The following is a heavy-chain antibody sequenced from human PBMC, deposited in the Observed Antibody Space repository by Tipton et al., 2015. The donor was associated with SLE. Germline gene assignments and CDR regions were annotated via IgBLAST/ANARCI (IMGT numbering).Heavy chain of an antibody. CDR1: GVSFSDYY. CDR3: AREGYSGAFTGAFDV. D-gene: IGHD5-12*01. V-gene: IGHV3-11*06. J-gene: IGHJ3*01. CDR2: ISDTGEA. Sequence: SLRLSCAATGVSFSDYYMTWIRQAPGKGLEWISHISDTGEANYEDSVKGRFTISRDNAKKSLYLQMNRLRAEDTAVYYCAREGYSGAFTGAFDVWGQGTMVTVSS.